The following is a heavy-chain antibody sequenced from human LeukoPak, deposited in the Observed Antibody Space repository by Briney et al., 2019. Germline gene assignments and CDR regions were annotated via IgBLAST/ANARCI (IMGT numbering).Heavy chain of an antibody. D-gene: IGHD6-6*01. V-gene: IGHV3-21*01. CDR3: AMVYHSSSSVD. CDR1: GFTFSSYT. J-gene: IGHJ4*02. Sequence: GGSLRLSCAASGFTFSSYTMNWVRQAPGKGLEWVSSISSSSSYIYYADSVKGRFTISRDNAKNSLYLQMNSLRAEDTAVYYCAMVYHSSSSVDWGQGTLVTVSS. CDR2: ISSSSSYI.